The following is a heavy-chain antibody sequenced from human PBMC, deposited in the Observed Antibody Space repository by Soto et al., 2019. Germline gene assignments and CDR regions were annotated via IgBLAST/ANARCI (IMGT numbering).Heavy chain of an antibody. V-gene: IGHV1-2*04. CDR3: ARGHSTDCSNGVGSFLYNHDMDV. D-gene: IGHD2-8*01. CDR2: INPKSGGT. J-gene: IGHJ6*02. Sequence: GASVKVSCKASGYSFTAYHIHWVRQAPGQGLEWLGRINPKSGGTSTAQKFQGWVTMTSDRSISTVYMELTRLRSDDTAVYFCARGHSTDCSNGVGSFLYNHDMDVWGQGTTVTVSS. CDR1: GYSFTAYH.